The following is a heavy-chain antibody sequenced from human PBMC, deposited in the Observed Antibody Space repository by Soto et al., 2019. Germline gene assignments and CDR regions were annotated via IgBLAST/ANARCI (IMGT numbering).Heavy chain of an antibody. J-gene: IGHJ6*02. D-gene: IGHD2-2*02. Sequence: GASVKVSCKASGYTFSGYYIHWLRQAPGQGLEWMGWINPNSGGTNYAQKFQGRVTVTRDTPTSTAYMELSRLTSDDKAVYYCARSLTEGYCTITGCYTRPLYGMDVWGQGTTVTVYS. CDR2: INPNSGGT. CDR1: GYTFSGYY. CDR3: ARSLTEGYCTITGCYTRPLYGMDV. V-gene: IGHV1-2*02.